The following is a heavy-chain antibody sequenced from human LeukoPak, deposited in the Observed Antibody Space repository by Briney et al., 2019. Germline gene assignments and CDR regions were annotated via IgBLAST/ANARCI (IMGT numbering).Heavy chain of an antibody. CDR3: ARGGYYDFWSGYSFDY. Sequence: PGGSLRLSCAASGFTVSSNYMSWVRQAPGKGLEWVSVIYSGGSTYYADSVKGRFTISRDNSKNTLYLQMNSLRAEDTAVYYCARGGYYDFWSGYSFDYWGQGTLVTVSS. V-gene: IGHV3-66*02. D-gene: IGHD3-3*01. J-gene: IGHJ4*02. CDR1: GFTVSSNY. CDR2: IYSGGST.